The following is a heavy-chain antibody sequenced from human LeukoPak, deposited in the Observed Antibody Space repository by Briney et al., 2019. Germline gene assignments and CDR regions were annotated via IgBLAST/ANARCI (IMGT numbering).Heavy chain of an antibody. CDR3: AKAQVGIVGATEFAY. CDR1: GGSISSGGYY. CDR2: IYYSGST. V-gene: IGHV4-61*03. J-gene: IGHJ4*02. Sequence: KSSQTLSLTCTVSGGSISSGGYYWSWIRQHPGKGLEWIGYIYYSGSTKYNPSLKSRVTISVDSSKNHFSLKLSSVTAADTAVYYCAKAQVGIVGATEFAYWGQGTLVTVSS. D-gene: IGHD1-26*01.